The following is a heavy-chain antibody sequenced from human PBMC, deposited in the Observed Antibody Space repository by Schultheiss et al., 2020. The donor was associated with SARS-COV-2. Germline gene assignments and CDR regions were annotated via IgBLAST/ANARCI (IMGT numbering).Heavy chain of an antibody. J-gene: IGHJ3*02. V-gene: IGHV5-51*01. D-gene: IGHD3-22*01. Sequence: GESLKISCTGSGYSFTNYWIGWVRQMPGKGLEWMGIIYPGDSDTRYSPSFQGQVTISADKSISTAYLQWSSLKASDTVMYYCARREGYYDSSGYYYLGAFDIWGQGTMVTVSS. CDR3: ARREGYYDSSGYYYLGAFDI. CDR1: GYSFTNYW. CDR2: IYPGDSDT.